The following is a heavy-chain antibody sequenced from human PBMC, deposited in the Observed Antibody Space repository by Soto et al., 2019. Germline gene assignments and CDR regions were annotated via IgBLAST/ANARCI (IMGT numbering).Heavy chain of an antibody. Sequence: SQTLSLTCAISGDSVSSNSAAWNWIRQSPSRGLEWLGRTYYRSKWYNDYAVSVKSRITINPDTSKNQFSLQLNSVTPEDTAVYYCAKGGGYCSSTSCYGGSVFGYYYYYMDVWGKGTTVTVSS. J-gene: IGHJ6*03. D-gene: IGHD2-2*01. V-gene: IGHV6-1*01. CDR1: GDSVSSNSAA. CDR2: TYYRSKWYN. CDR3: AKGGGYCSSTSCYGGSVFGYYYYYMDV.